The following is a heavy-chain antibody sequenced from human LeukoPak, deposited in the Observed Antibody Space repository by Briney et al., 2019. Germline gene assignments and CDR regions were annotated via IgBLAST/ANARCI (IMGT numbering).Heavy chain of an antibody. Sequence: GGSLRLSCAASGFTFSTYAMNWVRQAPGKGLEWVSYISAGTGTIYYADSVKGRFTVSRDNSKNTLYLQMNSLRADDTAVYYCAKDRAYSFDYWGQGTLVTVSS. D-gene: IGHD3-16*01. CDR2: ISAGTGTI. V-gene: IGHV3-48*01. J-gene: IGHJ4*02. CDR3: AKDRAYSFDY. CDR1: GFTFSTYA.